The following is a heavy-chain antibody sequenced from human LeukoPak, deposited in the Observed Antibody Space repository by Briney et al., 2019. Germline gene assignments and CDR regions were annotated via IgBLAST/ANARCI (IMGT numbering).Heavy chain of an antibody. CDR1: GFAFNHFG. J-gene: IGHJ6*02. CDR3: AKDPGYSSGWTYYYYGMDV. CDR2: ISYDGSNK. Sequence: PGGSLRLSCAASGFAFNHFGMHWVRQAPGKGLEWVAVISYDGSNKYYADSVKGRFTISRDNSKNTLYLQMNSLRGEDTAVYYCAKDPGYSSGWTYYYYGMDVWGQGTAVTVS. V-gene: IGHV3-30*18. D-gene: IGHD6-19*01.